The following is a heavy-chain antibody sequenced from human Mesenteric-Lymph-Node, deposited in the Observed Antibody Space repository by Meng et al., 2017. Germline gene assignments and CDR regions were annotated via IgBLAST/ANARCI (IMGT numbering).Heavy chain of an antibody. D-gene: IGHD3-3*01. CDR2: MNPNSGNT. J-gene: IGHJ6*02. CDR1: GYTFTSYD. V-gene: IGHV1-8*03. Sequence: ASVKVSCKASGYTFTSYDINWVRQATGQGLEWMGWMNPNSGNTGYAQKFQGRVTITRNTSISTAYMELSSLRSEDTAVYYCARDVDYDFWSGYSYGMDVWGQGTTVTVSS. CDR3: ARDVDYDFWSGYSYGMDV.